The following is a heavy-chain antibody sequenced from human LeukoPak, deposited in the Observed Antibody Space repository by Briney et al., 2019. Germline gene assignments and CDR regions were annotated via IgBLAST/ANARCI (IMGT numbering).Heavy chain of an antibody. CDR1: GGSISGSSYY. V-gene: IGHV4-39*01. Sequence: SETLSLTCTVSGGSISGSSYYWGWIRQPPGKGLEWIGSIYYTGSTYHNPSLKSRVTISVDTSRNQFSLKLSSVTAADTAVYYCASTSYCGGDCYSRRVEHWGQGTLVTVSS. D-gene: IGHD2-21*02. CDR3: ASTSYCGGDCYSRRVEH. CDR2: IYYTGST. J-gene: IGHJ4*02.